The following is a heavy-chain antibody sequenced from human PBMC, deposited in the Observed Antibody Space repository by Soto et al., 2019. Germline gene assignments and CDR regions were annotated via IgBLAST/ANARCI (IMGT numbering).Heavy chain of an antibody. J-gene: IGHJ6*02. D-gene: IGHD2-15*01. CDR2: IWYDGSNK. CDR1: GFTFSSYG. V-gene: IGHV3-33*01. CDR3: ASNEGLGQGGGWAPTCVVYYCCGMDD. Sequence: GGSLRLSCAASGFTFSSYGMHWVRQAPGKGLEWVAVIWYDGSNKYYADSVKGRFTISRDNSKNTLYLQMNSLRAEDTAVYYCASNEGLGQGGGWAPTCVVYYCCGMDDWGQGTTVTVSS.